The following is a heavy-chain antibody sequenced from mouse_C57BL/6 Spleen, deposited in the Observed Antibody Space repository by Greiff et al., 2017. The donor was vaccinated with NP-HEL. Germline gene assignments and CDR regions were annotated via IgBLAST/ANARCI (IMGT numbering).Heavy chain of an antibody. CDR1: GFTFSDYG. V-gene: IGHV5-17*01. CDR3: ARGRGYPFDY. D-gene: IGHD2-2*01. J-gene: IGHJ2*01. CDR2: ISSGSSTI. Sequence: EVQLQESGGGLVKPGGSLTLSCAASGFTFSDYGMHWVRQAPEKGLEWVAYISSGSSTIYYADTVKGRFPISRDNAKNTLFLQVTSLRSEDTAMYYCARGRGYPFDYSGQGTTLTVSS.